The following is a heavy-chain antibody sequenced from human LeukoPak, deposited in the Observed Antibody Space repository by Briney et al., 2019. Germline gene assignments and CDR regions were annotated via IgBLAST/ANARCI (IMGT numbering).Heavy chain of an antibody. CDR2: ISYDGSNE. CDR1: GFTFSSYG. CDR3: ARAGYYGSGSYFEVDY. D-gene: IGHD3-10*01. Sequence: GGSLRLSCAASGFTFSSYGMSWVRQAPGKGLEWVAVISYDGSNEYYADSVKGRFTISRDNSKNTLYLQMNSLRAEDTAVYYCARAGYYGSGSYFEVDYWGQGTLVTVSS. V-gene: IGHV3-30*03. J-gene: IGHJ4*02.